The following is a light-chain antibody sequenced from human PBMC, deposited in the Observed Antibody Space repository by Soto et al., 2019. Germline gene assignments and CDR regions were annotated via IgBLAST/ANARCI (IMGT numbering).Light chain of an antibody. CDR3: QSYDSSRSGYVV. Sequence: QSVLTQPPSVSGAPGQRVTISCTGSSSNIGGGYDVHWYQQLPGTAPKLLIYGNSNRPSGVPDRFSGSKSGTSASLAITGLQAEDEADDYCQSYDSSRSGYVVFGGGTKVTVL. CDR2: GNS. CDR1: SSNIGGGYD. V-gene: IGLV1-40*01. J-gene: IGLJ2*01.